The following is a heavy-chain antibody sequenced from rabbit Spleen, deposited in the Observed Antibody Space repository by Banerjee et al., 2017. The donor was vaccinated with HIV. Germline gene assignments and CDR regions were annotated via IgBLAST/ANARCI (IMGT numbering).Heavy chain of an antibody. D-gene: IGHD4-2*01. CDR3: ARDAGTYDYIDVVFSL. J-gene: IGHJ4*01. Sequence: QEQLVESGGGLVQPGGSLKLSCTASGFSFSNKAVMCWVRQAPGKGLEWIGCIYTGNGKTYYASWAKGRFTISKTSSTTVTLQMTSLTAADTATYFCARDAGTYDYIDVVFSLWGQGTLVTVS. V-gene: IGHV1S45*01. CDR2: IYTGNGKT. CDR1: GFSFSNKAV.